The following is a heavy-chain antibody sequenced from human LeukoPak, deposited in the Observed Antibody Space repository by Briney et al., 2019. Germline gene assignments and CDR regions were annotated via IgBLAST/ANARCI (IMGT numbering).Heavy chain of an antibody. V-gene: IGHV4-34*01. CDR1: GGSFCDYY. D-gene: IGHD1-14*01. CDR3: ARQGNTTSLFDC. CDR2: IYHSGST. J-gene: IGHJ4*02. Sequence: SETLSLTCAVYGGSFCDYYWSWIRQPPGKGLEWIGEIYHSGSTKYNPSLKSRVTMSVDTSKNQFSLKLSSVTAADTAAYYCARQGNTTSLFDCWGQGTLVTVSS.